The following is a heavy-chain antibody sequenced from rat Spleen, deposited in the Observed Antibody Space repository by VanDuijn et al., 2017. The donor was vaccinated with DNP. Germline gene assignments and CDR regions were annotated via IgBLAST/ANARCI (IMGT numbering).Heavy chain of an antibody. CDR3: ARSFSAWAMDV. CDR2: INSAGST. Sequence: EVQLQESGPGLVKPSQSLSLTCSVTGYSITGGYGWTWIRKFPGNKLEWMGNINSAGSTNHNPPLKSQISITRDTSKHQFFLQLTSVTTEDTATYYCARSFSAWAMDVWGQGASVTVSS. CDR1: GYSITGGYG. V-gene: IGHV3-3*01. D-gene: IGHD4-6*01. J-gene: IGHJ4*01.